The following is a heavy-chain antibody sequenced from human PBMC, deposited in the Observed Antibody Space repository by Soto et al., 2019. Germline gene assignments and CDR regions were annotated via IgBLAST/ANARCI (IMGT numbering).Heavy chain of an antibody. Sequence: HPGGFLRLSCAASGFTFSSYWMSWVRQAPGKGLEWVANIKQDGSEKYYVDSVKGRFTISRDNAKNSLYLQMNSLRAEDTAVYYCARCYYDSSGYYYPFDYWGQGTLVTVSS. D-gene: IGHD3-22*01. CDR3: ARCYYDSSGYYYPFDY. CDR2: IKQDGSEK. J-gene: IGHJ4*02. V-gene: IGHV3-7*01. CDR1: GFTFSSYW.